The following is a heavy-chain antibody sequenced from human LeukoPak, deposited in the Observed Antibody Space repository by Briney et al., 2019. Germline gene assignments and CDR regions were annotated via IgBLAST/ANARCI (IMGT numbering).Heavy chain of an antibody. CDR1: GGPFSGYF. Sequence: SETLSLTCAVSGGPFSGYFWSWIRQSSGKGLEWIGEIHNSGTTNYNPSLNSRVTISEDTSKNQFYLKLNSVPAPDAAVYYCARRYYYNLGSFPFDSWGQGTLVTVSS. CDR3: ARRYYYNLGSFPFDS. V-gene: IGHV4-34*01. J-gene: IGHJ4*02. CDR2: IHNSGTT. D-gene: IGHD3-10*01.